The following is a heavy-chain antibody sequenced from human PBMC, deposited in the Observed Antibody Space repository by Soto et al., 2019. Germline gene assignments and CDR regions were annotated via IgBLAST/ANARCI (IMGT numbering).Heavy chain of an antibody. CDR3: AKDPTYSANYYVDY. V-gene: IGHV3-30*18. J-gene: IGHJ4*02. D-gene: IGHD1-26*01. Sequence: QIQLVESGGGVVQSGMSLRLSCVVSGLTFSSYGMHWVRQAPGKGLEWVAGISYDGHNKYYGNSVKGRFTISRDNSRNTLYLQVDGLRGDDTAVYYCAKDPTYSANYYVDYWGQGTLVTVSS. CDR2: ISYDGHNK. CDR1: GLTFSSYG.